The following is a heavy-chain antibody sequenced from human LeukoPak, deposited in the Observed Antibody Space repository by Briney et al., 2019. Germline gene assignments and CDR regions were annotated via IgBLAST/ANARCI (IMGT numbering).Heavy chain of an antibody. CDR2: ISGSGGST. J-gene: IGHJ5*02. CDR1: GFTFSSYA. Sequence: GGSLRLSCAASGFTFSSYAMSWVRQAPGKGLEWVSDISGSGGSTYYTDSVKGRFTISRDNSKNTLYLQMNSLRAEDTAVYYCAKARRIQLWLSWGQGTLVTVSS. V-gene: IGHV3-23*01. D-gene: IGHD5-18*01. CDR3: AKARRIQLWLS.